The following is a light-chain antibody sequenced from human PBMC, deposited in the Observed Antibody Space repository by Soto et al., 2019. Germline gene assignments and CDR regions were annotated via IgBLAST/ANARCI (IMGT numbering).Light chain of an antibody. J-gene: IGKJ2*01. Sequence: DIQMTQSPSTLSASVGDRVTITCRASQSIDIWLAWYQHRPGRAPKLLIYDASTLESGVPSRFSGSGSGTEFTLTISSLQPVDFATYYCQHYNTFPYTFGQGTKV. V-gene: IGKV1-5*01. CDR2: DAS. CDR3: QHYNTFPYT. CDR1: QSIDIW.